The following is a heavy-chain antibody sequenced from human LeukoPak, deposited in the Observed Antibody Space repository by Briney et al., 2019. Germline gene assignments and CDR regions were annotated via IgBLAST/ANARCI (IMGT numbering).Heavy chain of an antibody. V-gene: IGHV3-23*01. Sequence: GGSLRLSCAASGFTFSSFAMSWVRQAPGKGLEWVSRVSGSGGSTYYADSVKGRFSISRDNSKNTLYLQMNSLRAEDTAVYYCARDSSGYGSFDYWGRGTLVTVSS. J-gene: IGHJ4*02. CDR1: GFTFSSFA. CDR2: VSGSGGST. CDR3: ARDSSGYGSFDY. D-gene: IGHD3-22*01.